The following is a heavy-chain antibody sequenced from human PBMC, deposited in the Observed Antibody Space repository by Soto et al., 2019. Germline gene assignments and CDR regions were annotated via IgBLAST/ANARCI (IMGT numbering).Heavy chain of an antibody. J-gene: IGHJ4*02. D-gene: IGHD2-2*01. Sequence: SETLSLTCTVSGGSISSYYWSWIRQPPGKGLEWIGYIYYSGSTNYNPSLKSRVSISVDTSKNQFSLKLSSVTAADTAVYYCARGKFDCSSTSCYGIDYGGQGTLVTVSS. CDR2: IYYSGST. CDR3: ARGKFDCSSTSCYGIDY. V-gene: IGHV4-59*01. CDR1: GGSISSYY.